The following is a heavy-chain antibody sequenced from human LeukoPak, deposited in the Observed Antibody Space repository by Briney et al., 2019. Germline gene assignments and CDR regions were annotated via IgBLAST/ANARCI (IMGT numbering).Heavy chain of an antibody. V-gene: IGHV1-2*02. CDR3: ARTLSYRNWFDP. D-gene: IGHD3-16*02. Sequence: ASVKVSCKASGYIFTGYYMHWVRQAPGQGLEWMGWINPNSGGTNYAQKFQGRVTMTRDTSISTAYMELSRLRSDDTAVYYCARTLSYRNWFDPWGQGTLVTVSS. CDR1: GYIFTGYY. CDR2: INPNSGGT. J-gene: IGHJ5*02.